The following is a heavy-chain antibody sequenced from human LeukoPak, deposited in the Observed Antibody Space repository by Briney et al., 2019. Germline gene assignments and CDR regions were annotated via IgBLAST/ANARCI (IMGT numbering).Heavy chain of an antibody. CDR3: ARDLINNWNHDLINYFDY. V-gene: IGHV1-69*05. Sequence: SVKVSCKASGYTFTGCYMHWVRQAPGQGLEWMGRIIPIFGTANYAQKFQGRVTITTDESTSTAYMELSSLRSEDTAVYYCARDLINNWNHDLINYFDYWGQGTLVTVSS. J-gene: IGHJ4*02. CDR2: IIPIFGTA. D-gene: IGHD1-14*01. CDR1: GYTFTGCY.